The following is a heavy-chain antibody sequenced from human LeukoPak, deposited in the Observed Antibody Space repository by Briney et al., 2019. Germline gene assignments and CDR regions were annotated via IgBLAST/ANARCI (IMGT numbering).Heavy chain of an antibody. CDR1: GYTFTSYY. CDR2: INPSGGST. J-gene: IGHJ4*02. CDR3: AREVAGTGYFDY. Sequence: GASVKVSRKASGYTFTSYYMHWARQAPGQGLEWMGIINPSGGSTSYAQKFQGRVTMTRDTSTSTVYMELSSLRSEDTAVYYCAREVAGTGYFDYWGQGTLVTVSS. V-gene: IGHV1-46*01. D-gene: IGHD6-19*01.